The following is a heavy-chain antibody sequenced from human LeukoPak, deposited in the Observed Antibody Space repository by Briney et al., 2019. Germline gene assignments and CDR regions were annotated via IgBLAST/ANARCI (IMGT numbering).Heavy chain of an antibody. Sequence: GGSLRLSCAASGFTVSSNYMSWVRQAPGKGLEWVSVIYSGGSTYYADSAKGRFTISRDNSKNTLYLQMNSLRAEDTAVYYCARDGVDYDSSGYYYYWGQGTLVTVSS. V-gene: IGHV3-53*01. D-gene: IGHD3-22*01. CDR3: ARDGVDYDSSGYYYY. J-gene: IGHJ4*02. CDR2: IYSGGST. CDR1: GFTVSSNY.